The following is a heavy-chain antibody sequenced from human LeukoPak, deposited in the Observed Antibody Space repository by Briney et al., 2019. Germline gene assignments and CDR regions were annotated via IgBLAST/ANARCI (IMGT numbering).Heavy chain of an antibody. CDR1: GFSFSSYG. CDR2: IRSDGSNK. CDR3: AKDSSPPYYYYYMDV. V-gene: IGHV3-30*02. J-gene: IGHJ6*03. Sequence: GGSLRLSCAGSGFSFSSYGMHWVRQAPGKGLEWMAFIRSDGSNKYYADSVKGRFTISRDNSKNTLYLQMNSLRAEDTAVYYCAKDSSPPYYYYYMDVWGKGTTVTVSS. D-gene: IGHD2/OR15-2a*01.